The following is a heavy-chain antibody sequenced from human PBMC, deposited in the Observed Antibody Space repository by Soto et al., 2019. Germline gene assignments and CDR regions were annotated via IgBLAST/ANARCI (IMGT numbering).Heavy chain of an antibody. V-gene: IGHV5-10-1*01. D-gene: IGHD6-13*01. CDR3: VLAAAGSDYYYSLDV. CDR2: IDPSDSYI. J-gene: IGHJ6*02. CDR1: GHNFSSYW. Sequence: GESLKISCKGSGHNFSSYWISWVRQMPGKGLEWMGRIDPSDSYINYSPSFEGHVTISADKSITTAYLQWSSLKASDTAMYYCVLAAAGSDYYYSLDVWGQGTTVTVSS.